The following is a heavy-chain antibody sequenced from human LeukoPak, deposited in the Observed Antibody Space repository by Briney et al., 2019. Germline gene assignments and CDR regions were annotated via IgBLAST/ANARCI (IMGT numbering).Heavy chain of an antibody. CDR1: GGTFSSYA. V-gene: IGHV1-2*02. Sequence: ASVKVSCKASGGTFSSYAISWVRQAPGQGLEWMGWINPNSGGTNYAQKFQGRVTMTRDTSISTAYMELSRLRSDDTAVYYCARDPGVSRIAARPVDEYWGQGTLVTVSS. CDR3: ARDPGVSRIAARPVDEY. J-gene: IGHJ4*02. D-gene: IGHD6-6*01. CDR2: INPNSGGT.